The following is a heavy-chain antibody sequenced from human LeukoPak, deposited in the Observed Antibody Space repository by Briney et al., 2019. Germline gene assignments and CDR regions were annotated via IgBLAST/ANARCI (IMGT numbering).Heavy chain of an antibody. Sequence: SETLSLTCTVSGGSISSSSYYWDWIRQPPGKGLEWIGSIYYSGSTYYNPSLKSRVNISVDTSKNQFSLRLSSVTAADTAVYYCARQYASGSYHDYWGQGALVTVSS. CDR2: IYYSGST. D-gene: IGHD3-10*01. CDR1: GGSISSSSYY. J-gene: IGHJ4*02. CDR3: ARQYASGSYHDY. V-gene: IGHV4-39*01.